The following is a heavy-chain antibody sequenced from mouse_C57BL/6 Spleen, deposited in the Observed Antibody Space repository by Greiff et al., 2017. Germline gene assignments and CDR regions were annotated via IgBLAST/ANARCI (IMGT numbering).Heavy chain of an antibody. CDR2: IYPGDGDT. Sequence: VKLVESGPELVKPGASVKISCKASGYAFSSSWMNWVKQRPGKGLEWIGRIYPGDGDTNYNGKFKGKATLTADKSSSTAYMQLSSLTSEDSAVYFCARKNYYGSSGYFDVWGTGTTVTVSS. D-gene: IGHD1-1*01. J-gene: IGHJ1*03. CDR3: ARKNYYGSSGYFDV. CDR1: GYAFSSSW. V-gene: IGHV1-82*01.